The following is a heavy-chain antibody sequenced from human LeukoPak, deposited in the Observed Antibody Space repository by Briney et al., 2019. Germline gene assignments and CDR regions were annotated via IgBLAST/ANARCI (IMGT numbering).Heavy chain of an antibody. CDR1: GGSISCGDYY. V-gene: IGHV4-61*02. J-gene: IGHJ4*02. CDR2: ISASGRS. Sequence: SQTLSLTCTVSGGSISCGDYYWRWIRQPAGKGLEWIGRISASGRSNYNPSLKSRLTISIDTSKNQFSLMLSFVTATDTAVYYCAREFDSWGQGTLVTVSS. CDR3: AREFDS.